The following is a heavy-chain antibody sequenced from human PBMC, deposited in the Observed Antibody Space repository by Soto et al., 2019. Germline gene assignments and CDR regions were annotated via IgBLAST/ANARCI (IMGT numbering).Heavy chain of an antibody. D-gene: IGHD3-22*01. J-gene: IGHJ3*02. CDR1: GFTFSSYG. CDR2: ISYDGSNK. CDR3: AKVTGYDSSGFDAFDI. Sequence: PGGSLRLSCAASGFTFSSYGMHWVRQAPGKGLEWVAVISYDGSNKYYAGSVKGRFTISRDNSKNTLYLKMNSLRAEDTAVYYCAKVTGYDSSGFDAFDISGQGTMLTLSS. V-gene: IGHV3-30*18.